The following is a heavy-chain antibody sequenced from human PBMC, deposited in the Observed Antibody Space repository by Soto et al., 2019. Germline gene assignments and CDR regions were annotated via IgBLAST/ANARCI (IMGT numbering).Heavy chain of an antibody. D-gene: IGHD2-15*01. V-gene: IGHV1-3*01. Sequence: QVQRVQSGAEVKKPGASVKVSCKASGYTFTSYAMHWVRQAPGQRLEWMGWINAGNGNTKYSQKFQGRVTITRDTSASTAYMELSSLRSEDAAVYYCARGPGGPDGPGDYWGQGTLVTVSS. CDR2: INAGNGNT. J-gene: IGHJ4*02. CDR3: ARGPGGPDGPGDY. CDR1: GYTFTSYA.